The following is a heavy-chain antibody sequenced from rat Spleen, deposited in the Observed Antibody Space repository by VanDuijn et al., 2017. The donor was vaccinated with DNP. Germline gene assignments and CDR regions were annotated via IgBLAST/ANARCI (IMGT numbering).Heavy chain of an antibody. CDR1: GFTFSDYA. CDR2: ISYNGGSP. J-gene: IGHJ4*01. Sequence: EVQLVESGGGLVQPGNSLKLSCTASGFTFSDYAMAWVRQSPKKGLEWVATISYNGGSPYYRDSVKGRFTISRDNAQSTLYLQMDSLRSEDTATYYCARHRTIMPYYYAMDAWGQGASVTVSS. V-gene: IGHV5-7*01. D-gene: IGHD1-12*01. CDR3: ARHRTIMPYYYAMDA.